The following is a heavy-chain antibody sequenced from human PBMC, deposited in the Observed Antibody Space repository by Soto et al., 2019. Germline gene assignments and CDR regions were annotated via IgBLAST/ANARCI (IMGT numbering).Heavy chain of an antibody. CDR3: AKALGLYCGGDCFDAFDV. Sequence: EVQLLESGGGLVQPGGSLRLSCAASGLTFNSYAMTWVRQAPGRGLEWVSRVDGSGFTSYHADSVKGRFTISRDNSKNTLYLQMNSLRAEDTAVYYCAKALGLYCGGDCFDAFDVWGQGAMVSVSS. V-gene: IGHV3-23*01. CDR2: VDGSGFTS. CDR1: GLTFNSYA. J-gene: IGHJ3*01. D-gene: IGHD2-21*02.